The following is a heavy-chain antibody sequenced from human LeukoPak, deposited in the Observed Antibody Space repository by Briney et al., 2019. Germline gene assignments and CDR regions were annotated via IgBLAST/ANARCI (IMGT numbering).Heavy chain of an antibody. CDR3: ARTIAAAGLNWFDP. D-gene: IGHD6-13*01. Sequence: SETLSLTCTVSGGSISSYYWSWIRQPPGKGREWIGYIYYSGSTNYNPSLKSRVTIPVDTSKNQFSLKLSSVTAADTAVYYCARTIAAAGLNWFDPWGQGTLVTVSS. J-gene: IGHJ5*02. CDR2: IYYSGST. V-gene: IGHV4-59*01. CDR1: GGSISSYY.